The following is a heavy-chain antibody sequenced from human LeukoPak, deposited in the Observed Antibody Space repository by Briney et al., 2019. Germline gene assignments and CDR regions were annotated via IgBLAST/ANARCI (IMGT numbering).Heavy chain of an antibody. D-gene: IGHD2-2*01. Sequence: GGSLRLSCAASGFTVSFYAMSWVRQAPGKGLEWVSVIAGGGSSTYYADSVKGRFTISRDNSKNTLYLQMNSLRGEDTAVYYCVKDPDPRYCSSTSCSPIWGQGTMVTVSS. CDR1: GFTVSFYA. CDR2: IAGGGSST. J-gene: IGHJ3*02. V-gene: IGHV3-23*01. CDR3: VKDPDPRYCSSTSCSPI.